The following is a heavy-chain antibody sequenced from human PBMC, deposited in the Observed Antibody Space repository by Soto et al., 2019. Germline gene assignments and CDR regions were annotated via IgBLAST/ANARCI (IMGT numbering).Heavy chain of an antibody. CDR3: AKDSGLLWFGPGDY. Sequence: QVQLVESGGGVVQPGRSLRLSCAASGFTFSSYGMHWVRQAPGKGLEWVAVISYDGSNKYYADSVKGRFTSSRDNSKNTLYLQMNSLRTEDTAVYYCAKDSGLLWFGPGDYWGQGTLVTVSS. V-gene: IGHV3-30*18. CDR1: GFTFSSYG. CDR2: ISYDGSNK. J-gene: IGHJ4*02. D-gene: IGHD3-10*01.